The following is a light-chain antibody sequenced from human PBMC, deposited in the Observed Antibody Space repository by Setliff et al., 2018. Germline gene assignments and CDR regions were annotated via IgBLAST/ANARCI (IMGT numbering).Light chain of an antibody. CDR3: QSYDSSLSGSV. V-gene: IGLV1-40*01. CDR2: GNS. J-gene: IGLJ2*01. Sequence: LTQPPSVSGAPGQRVTISCTGSSSNIGAGYDVHWYQQLPGTAPKLLIYGNSNRPSGVPDRFSGSKSGTSASLAITGLQAEDEADYYCQSYDSSLSGSVFGGGTKVTVL. CDR1: SSNIGAGYD.